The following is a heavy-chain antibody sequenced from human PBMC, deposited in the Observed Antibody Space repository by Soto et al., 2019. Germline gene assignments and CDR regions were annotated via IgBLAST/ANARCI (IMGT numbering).Heavy chain of an antibody. CDR1: GFTFSSND. J-gene: IGHJ3*01. CDR3: ATRPLFPGAP. D-gene: IGHD2-21*01. V-gene: IGHV3-53*01. Sequence: EVQLVESGGGLIQPGGSLRLSCAASGFTFSSNDMNWVRQAPGKGLEWVSLIYSSGSTSYAAAVKARFTISRDNSKNTFYLQMRSLRAEDAAVYYCATRPLFPGAPWGHCTMVTVSS. CDR2: IYSSGST.